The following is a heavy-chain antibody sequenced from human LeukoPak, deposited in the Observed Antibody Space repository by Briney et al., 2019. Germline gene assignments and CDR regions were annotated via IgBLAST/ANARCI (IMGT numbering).Heavy chain of an antibody. Sequence: GGSLRLSCVVSGFRFSDYWMHWVRKAPGKGLVWVSGIKTDGSDRRYADFVRGRFTISRDNAKNSLYLQMNSLKLEDTALYYCVKDRDFWSGLDVWGQGTMVTVS. CDR2: IKTDGSDR. J-gene: IGHJ6*02. CDR1: GFRFSDYW. CDR3: VKDRDFWSGLDV. V-gene: IGHV3-74*01. D-gene: IGHD3-3*01.